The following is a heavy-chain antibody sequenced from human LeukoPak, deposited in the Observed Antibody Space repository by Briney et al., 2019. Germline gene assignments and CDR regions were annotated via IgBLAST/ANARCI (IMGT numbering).Heavy chain of an antibody. Sequence: PSETLPLTCTVSGGSISSYYWSWIRQPPGKGLEWIGYIYYSGSTNYNPSLKSRVTISVDTSKNQFSLKLSSVTAADTAVYYCARDSSSPHPIPDVWGKGTTVTVSS. V-gene: IGHV4-59*01. CDR2: IYYSGST. CDR3: ARDSSSPHPIPDV. J-gene: IGHJ6*04. CDR1: GGSISSYY. D-gene: IGHD6-6*01.